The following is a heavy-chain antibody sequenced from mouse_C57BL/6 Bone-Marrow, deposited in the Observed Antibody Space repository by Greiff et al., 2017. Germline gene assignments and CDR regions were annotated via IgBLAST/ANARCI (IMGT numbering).Heavy chain of an antibody. Sequence: QVQLQQPGAELVMPGASVKLSCKASGYTFTSYWMHWVKQRPGQGLEWIGEIDPSGSYTNYNQKFKGKSTLTVDKSSSTAYMQLSRLTYEDSAVYYCAREGYDSWFAYWGQGTLVTGSA. V-gene: IGHV1-69*01. J-gene: IGHJ3*01. CDR1: GYTFTSYW. CDR2: IDPSGSYT. D-gene: IGHD2-4*01. CDR3: AREGYDSWFAY.